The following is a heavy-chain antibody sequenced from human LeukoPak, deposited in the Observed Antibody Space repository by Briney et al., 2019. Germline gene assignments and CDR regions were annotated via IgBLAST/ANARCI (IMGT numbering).Heavy chain of an antibody. CDR2: ISAYNGNT. CDR1: GYTFTSYG. D-gene: IGHD2-15*01. CDR3: ARDHELCSGGSCYQGWFDP. J-gene: IGHJ5*02. V-gene: IGHV1-18*01. Sequence: ASVKVSCKASGYTFTSYGISWVRQAPGQGREWMGWISAYNGNTNYAQKLQGRVTMTTDTSTSTAYMELRSLRSDDTAVYYCARDHELCSGGSCYQGWFDPGGQGTLVTVSS.